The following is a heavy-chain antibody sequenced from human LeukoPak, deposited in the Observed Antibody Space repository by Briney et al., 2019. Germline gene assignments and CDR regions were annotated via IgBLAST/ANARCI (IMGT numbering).Heavy chain of an antibody. J-gene: IGHJ4*02. CDR3: ARRNCGGDCYSSRYFDY. CDR1: GGSFSGYY. CDR2: INHSGST. Sequence: SETLSLTCAVYGGSFSGYYWSWIRQPPGKGLEWIGEINHSGSTNYNPSLKSRVTISVDTSKNQFSLKLSSVTAADTAVYYCARRNCGGDCYSSRYFDYWGQGTLVTVSS. D-gene: IGHD2-21*02. V-gene: IGHV4-34*01.